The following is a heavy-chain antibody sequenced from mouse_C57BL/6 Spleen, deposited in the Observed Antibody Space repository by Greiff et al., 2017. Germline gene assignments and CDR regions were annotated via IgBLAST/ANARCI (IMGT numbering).Heavy chain of an antibody. Sequence: EVKLMESGGGLVKPGGSLKLSCAASGFTFSDYGMHWVRQAPEKGLEWVAYISSGGSTIYYADTVKGRFTISRANAKNTLFLQMTSLRSEDTAMYYCARSYYGRSFFDDWGKGTTLTVSS. CDR2: ISSGGSTI. D-gene: IGHD1-1*01. CDR1: GFTFSDYG. CDR3: ARSYYGRSFFDD. V-gene: IGHV5-17*01. J-gene: IGHJ2*01.